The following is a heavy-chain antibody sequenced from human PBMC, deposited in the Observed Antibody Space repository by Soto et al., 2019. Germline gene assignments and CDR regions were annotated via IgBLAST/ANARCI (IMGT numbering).Heavy chain of an antibody. Sequence: QVQLQESGPGLVKPSETLSLTCTVSGVSISSYYWSWIRQPPGQGLEWIGYIYDSGSTNYNPSLKSRVTISVDTYKNQFSPKLSSVTAADTAVYYCARGWGFDAFDIWGQGTMVTVSS. CDR3: ARGWGFDAFDI. CDR2: IYDSGST. J-gene: IGHJ3*02. D-gene: IGHD3-16*01. V-gene: IGHV4-59*01. CDR1: GVSISSYY.